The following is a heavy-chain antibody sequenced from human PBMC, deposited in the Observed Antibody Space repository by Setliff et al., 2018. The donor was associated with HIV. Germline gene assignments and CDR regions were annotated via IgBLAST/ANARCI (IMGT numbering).Heavy chain of an antibody. V-gene: IGHV4-39*01. CDR1: GGSISSNNYY. CDR2: IYYSGST. Sequence: SETLSLTCTVSGGSISSNNYYWGWIRQPPGKGLEWIGSIYYSGSTYYNPSLKSRVTISVDTSKNHFSLKLRSVTAADTAMYYCARNSQKGIQPLLLASWGPGTLVTVSS. D-gene: IGHD1-1*01. J-gene: IGHJ4*02. CDR3: ARNSQKGIQPLLLAS.